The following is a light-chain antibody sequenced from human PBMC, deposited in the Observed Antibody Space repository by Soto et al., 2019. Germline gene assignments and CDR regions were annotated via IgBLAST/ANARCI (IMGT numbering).Light chain of an antibody. CDR3: QQYGNSFT. CDR1: QRVTSNY. Sequence: EIVLTQSPGTLSLSPGETAALSCRASQRVTSNYLAWYHQKPGQAPRLLIYGASTRATGIPDRFSGSGSGTDFGLTINRVEPEDSGVYYCQQYGNSFTFGPGTKVDTK. V-gene: IGKV3-20*01. J-gene: IGKJ3*01. CDR2: GAS.